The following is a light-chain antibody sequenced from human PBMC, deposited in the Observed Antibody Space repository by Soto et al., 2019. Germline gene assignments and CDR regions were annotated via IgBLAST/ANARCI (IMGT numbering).Light chain of an antibody. CDR2: EVS. V-gene: IGLV2-8*01. Sequence: QSALTQPPSASGSPGQSVTISCTGTSSDVGGYHYVSWYQQHPGKAPKLMIYEVSKRPSGVPDRFSGSKSGNTASLTVSGLQAEDEADYYCSSYAGSNNHVLFGGGTKPTVL. CDR1: SSDVGGYHY. J-gene: IGLJ2*01. CDR3: SSYAGSNNHVL.